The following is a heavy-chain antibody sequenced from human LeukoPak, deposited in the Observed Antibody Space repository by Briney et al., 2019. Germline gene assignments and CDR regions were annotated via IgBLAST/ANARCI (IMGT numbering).Heavy chain of an antibody. CDR1: GGTFSSYA. D-gene: IGHD3-10*01. J-gene: IGHJ4*02. CDR2: IIPIFGTA. CDR3: ATYRDYYGSGSSSDY. V-gene: IGHV1-69*05. Sequence: GSSVKVSCKASGGTFSSYAISWVRQAPGQGLEWMGGIIPIFGTANYAQKFQGRVTITTDEYTSTAYMELSSLRSEDTAVYYCATYRDYYGSGSSSDYWGQGTLVTVSS.